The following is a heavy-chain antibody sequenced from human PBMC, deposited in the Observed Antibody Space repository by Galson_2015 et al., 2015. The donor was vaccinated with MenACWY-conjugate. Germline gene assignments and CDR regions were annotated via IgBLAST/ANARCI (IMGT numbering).Heavy chain of an antibody. CDR3: ARDPGTIIKYHFDH. D-gene: IGHD2-2*01. Sequence: SLRLSCAASGFPFSDYSMNWVRQAPGKGLEWVSFISSSSSYIYYADSVEGRFTVSRDNAKNSLYLQMTSLRAEDTAVYYCARDPGTIIKYHFDHWGQGTLVTVSS. CDR2: ISSSSSYI. CDR1: GFPFSDYS. V-gene: IGHV3-21*01. J-gene: IGHJ4*02.